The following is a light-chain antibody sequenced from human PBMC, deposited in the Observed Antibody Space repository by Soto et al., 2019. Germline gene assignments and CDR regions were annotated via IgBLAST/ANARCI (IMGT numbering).Light chain of an antibody. Sequence: QSVLTQPPSASGTPGQRVTISCSGSSSNIERNYVYWYQQLPGTAPKLLIFRDNQRPSGVPDRFSGSKSGTSASLAINGLRSEDEADYFCATWDDSLSGWVFGGGTKLTVL. V-gene: IGLV1-47*01. J-gene: IGLJ3*02. CDR2: RDN. CDR3: ATWDDSLSGWV. CDR1: SSNIERNY.